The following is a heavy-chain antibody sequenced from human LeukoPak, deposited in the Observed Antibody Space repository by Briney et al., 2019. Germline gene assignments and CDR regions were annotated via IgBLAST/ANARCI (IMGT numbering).Heavy chain of an antibody. D-gene: IGHD5-12*01. CDR3: AKGLALVAKSGPFDY. J-gene: IGHJ4*02. CDR2: ISYDGSNK. Sequence: GRSLRLSCAASGFTFSSYAMHWVRQAPGKGLEWVAVISYDGSNKYYADSVKGRFTISRDNSKNTLYLQMNSLRAEDTAVYYCAKGLALVAKSGPFDYWGQGTLVTVSS. CDR1: GFTFSSYA. V-gene: IGHV3-30-3*01.